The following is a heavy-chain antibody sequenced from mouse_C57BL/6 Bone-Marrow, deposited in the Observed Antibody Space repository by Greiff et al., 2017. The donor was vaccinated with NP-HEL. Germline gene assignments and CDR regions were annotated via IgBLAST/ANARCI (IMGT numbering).Heavy chain of an antibody. D-gene: IGHD2-4*01. CDR1: GFNIKDDY. Sequence: EVQLQQSGAELVRPGASVKLSCTASGFNIKDDYMHWVKQRPEQGLEGMGWIDPENGDTEYASKFQGKATITADTSSNPAYLQLSRLTSEDTAVYYCATGYDDDPWFAYWGQGTLVTVSA. CDR3: ATGYDDDPWFAY. CDR2: IDPENGDT. J-gene: IGHJ3*01. V-gene: IGHV14-4*01.